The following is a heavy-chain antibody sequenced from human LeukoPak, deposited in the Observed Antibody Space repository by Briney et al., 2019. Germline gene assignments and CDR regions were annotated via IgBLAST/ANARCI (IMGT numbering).Heavy chain of an antibody. CDR3: AREFGYQLEDAFDI. V-gene: IGHV3-7*03. D-gene: IGHD2-2*01. J-gene: IGHJ3*02. Sequence: GGSLRLSCAASGFTFSSYWMSWVRQAPGKGLEWVANIKQDGSEKYYVDSVKGRFTISRDNAKNSLYLQMNSLRAEDTAVYYCAREFGYQLEDAFDIWGQGTMVTASS. CDR2: IKQDGSEK. CDR1: GFTFSSYW.